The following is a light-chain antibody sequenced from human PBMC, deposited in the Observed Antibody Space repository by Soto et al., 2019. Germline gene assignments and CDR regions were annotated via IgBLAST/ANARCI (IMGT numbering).Light chain of an antibody. CDR2: DAS. CDR1: QGIGSA. CDR3: QHTFNSPPWT. J-gene: IGKJ1*01. Sequence: AIQLTQSPSSLSASVGDRVTITCRASQGIGSALAWYQQKPGKAPKLLIYDASSLDSGVPSRFSGSGSGTEFTLIISGLQPDDSATYYCQHTFNSPPWTFGQGTKVDIK. V-gene: IGKV1D-13*01.